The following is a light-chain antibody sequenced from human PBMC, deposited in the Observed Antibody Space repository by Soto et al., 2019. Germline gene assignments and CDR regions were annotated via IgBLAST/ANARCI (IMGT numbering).Light chain of an antibody. Sequence: EIVLTQSPGTLSLSPGERATLSCRASQSVSSTYLAWYQQKPGQAPRLLIYAASSRATGIPDRFSGSGSGTDFTLTISRLEPEDFAVYYCQQYGSSPLRGFGGGTKVEIK. CDR1: QSVSSTY. CDR3: QQYGSSPLRG. J-gene: IGKJ4*01. V-gene: IGKV3-20*01. CDR2: AAS.